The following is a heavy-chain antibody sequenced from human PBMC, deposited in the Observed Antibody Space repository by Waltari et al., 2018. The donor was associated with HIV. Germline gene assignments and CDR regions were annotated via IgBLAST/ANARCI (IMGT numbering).Heavy chain of an antibody. CDR2: INSDGSST. J-gene: IGHJ4*02. Sequence: EVQLVESGGGLVQPGGSLRLSCAASGFTFSSYWMHWVRHAPGKGLVWVSRINSDGSSTSYADSVKGRFTISRDNAKNTLYLQMNSLRAEDTAVYYCARVGGYDSSGYAFGYWGQGTLVTVSS. V-gene: IGHV3-74*01. D-gene: IGHD3-22*01. CDR1: GFTFSSYW. CDR3: ARVGGYDSSGYAFGY.